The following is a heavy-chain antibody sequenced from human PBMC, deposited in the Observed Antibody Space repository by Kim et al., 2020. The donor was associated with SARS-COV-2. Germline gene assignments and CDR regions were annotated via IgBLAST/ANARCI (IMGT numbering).Heavy chain of an antibody. D-gene: IGHD3-10*01. V-gene: IGHV3-23*01. J-gene: IGHJ4*02. Sequence: AASLKGRFTISRDNSKSTLYLQRNSLRAEDTALYYCAKVISGSGELELDYWGQGTLVTVSS. CDR3: AKVISGSGELELDY.